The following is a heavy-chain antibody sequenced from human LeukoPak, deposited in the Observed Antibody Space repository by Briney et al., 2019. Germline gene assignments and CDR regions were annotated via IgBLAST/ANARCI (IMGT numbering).Heavy chain of an antibody. Sequence: GGSLRLSCVASGFTFSSYSMDWVRQAPVKGLEWVSSISSYSSYIYYADSVKGRFTISRDNSKNTLYLLMNSLRADDTAVYYCAKGRAVEVVAALNYWGQGTVVTVSS. D-gene: IGHD2-15*01. V-gene: IGHV3-21*04. CDR1: GFTFSSYS. CDR3: AKGRAVEVVAALNY. J-gene: IGHJ4*02. CDR2: ISSYSSYI.